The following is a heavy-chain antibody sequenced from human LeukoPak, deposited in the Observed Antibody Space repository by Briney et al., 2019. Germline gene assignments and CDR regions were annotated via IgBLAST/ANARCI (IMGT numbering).Heavy chain of an antibody. J-gene: IGHJ4*02. V-gene: IGHV4-34*01. CDR2: INHSGST. CDR1: GGSFSGYY. Sequence: SETLSLTCAVYGGSFSGYYWSWIRQPPGKGLEWIGEINHSGSTNYNPSLKIRVTISVDTSKNQFSLKLSSVTAADTAVYYCARYSGSSPLDYWGQGTLVTVSS. D-gene: IGHD1-26*01. CDR3: ARYSGSSPLDY.